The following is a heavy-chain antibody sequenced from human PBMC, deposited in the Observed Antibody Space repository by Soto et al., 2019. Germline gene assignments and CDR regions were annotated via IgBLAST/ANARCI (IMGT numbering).Heavy chain of an antibody. J-gene: IGHJ4*02. CDR2: ISYDGSNK. D-gene: IGHD2-2*01. V-gene: IGHV3-30*18. Sequence: QVQLVESGGGVVQPGRSLRLSCAASGFTFSSYGMHWVRQAPGKGLEWVAVISYDGSNKYYADSVKGRFTISRDNSKNTLYLQMNSLRAEDTAVYYCAKDQVVVVPAAMTVDYWGQGTLVTVSS. CDR1: GFTFSSYG. CDR3: AKDQVVVVPAAMTVDY.